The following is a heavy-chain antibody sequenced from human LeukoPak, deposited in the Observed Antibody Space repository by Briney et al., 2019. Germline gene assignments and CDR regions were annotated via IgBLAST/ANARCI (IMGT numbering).Heavy chain of an antibody. D-gene: IGHD4-17*01. CDR1: GYSFTSYW. J-gene: IGHJ4*02. V-gene: IGHV5-51*01. CDR2: IYPGDSDT. Sequence: GESLKISCKGSGYSFTSYWIGWVRQMPGKGLEWMGIIYPGDSDTRYSPSFQGQVTISADKSISTAYLQWSSLKASDTAMYYCARDGGSGDYVPHAIDYWGQGTLVTVSS. CDR3: ARDGGSGDYVPHAIDY.